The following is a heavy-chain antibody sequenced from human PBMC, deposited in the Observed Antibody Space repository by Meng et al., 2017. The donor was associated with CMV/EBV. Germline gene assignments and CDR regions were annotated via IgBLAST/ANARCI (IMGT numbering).Heavy chain of an antibody. CDR1: GFTFNSYG. J-gene: IGHJ3*02. V-gene: IGHV3-30*02. D-gene: IGHD3-10*01. CDR2: IWYDGSNK. CDR3: ARELGSYDAFDI. Sequence: GESLKISCAASGFTFNSYGMYWVRQAPGKGLEGVAFIWYDGSNKYYADSVKGRFTISRDNSKNTLYLQMNSLRAEDTAVYYCARELGSYDAFDIWGQGTMVTVSS.